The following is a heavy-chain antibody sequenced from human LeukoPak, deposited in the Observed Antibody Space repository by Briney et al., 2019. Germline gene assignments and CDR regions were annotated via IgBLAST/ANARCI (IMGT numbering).Heavy chain of an antibody. CDR2: ISGSGGST. CDR1: GFTFSSYG. J-gene: IGHJ4*02. D-gene: IGHD3-22*01. V-gene: IGHV3-23*01. CDR3: ARSKTVGYYDSSGYYYFDY. Sequence: SGGSLRLSCAASGFTFSSYGMSWVRQAPGKGLEWVSAISGSGGSTYYADSVRGRFTISRDNSKNTLYLQMNSLRAEDTAVYYCARSKTVGYYDSSGYYYFDYWGQGTLVTVSS.